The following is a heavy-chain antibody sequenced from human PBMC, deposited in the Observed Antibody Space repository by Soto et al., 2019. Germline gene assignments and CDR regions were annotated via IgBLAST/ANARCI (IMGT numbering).Heavy chain of an antibody. Sequence: ASVKVSCKASGYTFTGYYMHWVRQAPGQGPEWMGWINPNSGGTNYAQKFQGWVTMTRDTSISTAYMELSRLRSDDTAVYYCARDSAGLLDPNGVHYYYYMDVWGKGTTVTVSS. CDR2: INPNSGGT. J-gene: IGHJ6*03. V-gene: IGHV1-2*04. CDR1: GYTFTGYY. CDR3: ARDSAGLLDPNGVHYYYYMDV. D-gene: IGHD1-1*01.